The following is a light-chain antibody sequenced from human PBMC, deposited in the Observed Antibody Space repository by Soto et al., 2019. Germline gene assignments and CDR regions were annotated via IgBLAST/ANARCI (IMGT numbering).Light chain of an antibody. Sequence: IVLTQSPGTRSLSPGERATLSCRASQSVRSSYLAWYQQKPGQAPRLLIYGASSRATGIPDRFSGSGSGTDFSLTISRLEPEDFAVYYCQQYGSSPGTFGQGTKV. CDR3: QQYGSSPGT. CDR1: QSVRSSY. J-gene: IGKJ1*01. CDR2: GAS. V-gene: IGKV3-20*01.